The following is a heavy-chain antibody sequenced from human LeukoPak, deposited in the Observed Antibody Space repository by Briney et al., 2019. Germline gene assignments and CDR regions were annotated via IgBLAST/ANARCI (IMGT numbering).Heavy chain of an antibody. J-gene: IGHJ4*02. Sequence: GRSLRLSCAASGLTFSSYAMHWVRQAPGKGLEWVGVISYDGSNKYYADSVKGRFTISRDNSKNTLYLHMNSLRAEDTAVYYCARERRRSSILDLAPDYWGQGTLVTVSS. CDR1: GLTFSSYA. V-gene: IGHV3-30*04. CDR3: ARERRRSSILDLAPDY. D-gene: IGHD2-15*01. CDR2: ISYDGSNK.